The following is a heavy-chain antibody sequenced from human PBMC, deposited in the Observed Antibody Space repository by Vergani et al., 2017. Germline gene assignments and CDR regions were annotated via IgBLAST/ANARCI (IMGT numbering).Heavy chain of an antibody. V-gene: IGHV4-4*07. J-gene: IGHJ4*02. CDR3: AREGVFYDSSHPPFDY. D-gene: IGHD3-22*01. Sequence: QVQLQESGPGLVKPSETLSLTCTVSGRSISSYYWSWIRQPAGKGLEWIGRIYTSGSTNYNPSLKSRVTMSVDTSKNQFSLKLSSVTAADTAVYYCAREGVFYDSSHPPFDYWGQGTLVTVSS. CDR1: GRSISSYY. CDR2: IYTSGST.